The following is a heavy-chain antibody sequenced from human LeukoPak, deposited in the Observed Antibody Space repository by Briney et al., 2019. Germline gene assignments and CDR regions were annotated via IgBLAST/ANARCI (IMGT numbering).Heavy chain of an antibody. V-gene: IGHV3-48*01. CDR2: ISSGSSTI. J-gene: IGHJ4*02. CDR3: ARARENDY. Sequence: GGSLRLSCAASGFTFSSYSMNWVRQAPGKGLEWVSYISSGSSTIYYADSVKGRFTISRDNAENSMYLQMNSLRAEDTAVYYCARARENDYWGQGTLVTVSS. CDR1: GFTFSSYS.